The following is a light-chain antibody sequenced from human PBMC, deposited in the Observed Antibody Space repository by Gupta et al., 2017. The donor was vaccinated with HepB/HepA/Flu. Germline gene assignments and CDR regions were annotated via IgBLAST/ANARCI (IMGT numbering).Light chain of an antibody. CDR1: QSVSSGY. CDR3: QHYGSIPPCT. J-gene: IGKJ2*02. Sequence: ENVLTHSPATLSLSPVERATLSCRSSQSVSSGYIAWYQQKPGQAPRLLIFGASRRATGIPDRFIGSGCGTDFTLTISRLEEEDSAVSYCQHYGSIPPCTFGQGTKLEIK. CDR2: GAS. V-gene: IGKV3-20*01.